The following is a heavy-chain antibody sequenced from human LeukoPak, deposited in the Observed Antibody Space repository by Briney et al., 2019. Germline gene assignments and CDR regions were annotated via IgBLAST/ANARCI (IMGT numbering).Heavy chain of an antibody. CDR2: IGAAGDT. V-gene: IGHV3-13*01. D-gene: IGHD3-22*01. CDR1: GFTFSSYD. CDR3: ARGDSSYYYMDV. J-gene: IGHJ6*03. Sequence: GGSLRLSCAASGFTFSSYDMHWVRQATGKGLEWVSAIGAAGDTYYPGSVKGRFTISRENAKNSLYLQMNSLRDGDTAVYCCARGDSSYYYMDVWGKGTTVTVSS.